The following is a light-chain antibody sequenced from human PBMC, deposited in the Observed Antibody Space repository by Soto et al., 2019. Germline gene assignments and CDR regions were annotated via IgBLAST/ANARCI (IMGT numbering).Light chain of an antibody. CDR2: EVV. V-gene: IGLV2-8*01. J-gene: IGLJ1*01. CDR1: KNDIGVYDF. Sequence: LSQPPSASGSPGQSVTISCTGTKNDIGVYDFVSWYQHHPGKAPRLIIYEVVQRPSGVPDRFSGSKSGNTASLTVSGLQAADEADYFCKSYAGSNTYVFGSGTKVTVL. CDR3: KSYAGSNTYV.